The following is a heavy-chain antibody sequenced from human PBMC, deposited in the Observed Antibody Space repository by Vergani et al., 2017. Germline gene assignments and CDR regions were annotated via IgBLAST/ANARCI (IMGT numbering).Heavy chain of an antibody. V-gene: IGHV4-34*01. J-gene: IGHJ6*03. CDR1: GGSFSGYY. Sequence: QVQLQQWGAGLLKPSETLSLTCAVSGGSFSGYYWSWIRQPPGKGLEWIGEINHSGSTNYNPSLKSRVTISVDTSKNQFSLKLSSVTAADTAVYYCARVPITMVRGVINYYYYYMDVWGKGTTVTVSS. CDR2: INHSGST. D-gene: IGHD3-10*01. CDR3: ARVPITMVRGVINYYYYYMDV.